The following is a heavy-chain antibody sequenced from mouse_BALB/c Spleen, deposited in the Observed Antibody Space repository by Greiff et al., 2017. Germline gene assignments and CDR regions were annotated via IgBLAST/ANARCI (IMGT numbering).Heavy chain of an antibody. CDR2: ISYSGST. V-gene: IGHV3-8*02. D-gene: IGHD1-1*01. J-gene: IGHJ2*01. CDR3: ARYPHYYGSSPFDY. Sequence: EVKLMESGPSHVKPSQTLSLTCSVTGDSITSGYWNWIRKFPGNKLEYMGYISYSGSTYYNPSLKSRISITRDTSKNQYYLQLNSVTTEDTATYYCARYPHYYGSSPFDYWGKGTTLTVSS. CDR1: GDSITSGY.